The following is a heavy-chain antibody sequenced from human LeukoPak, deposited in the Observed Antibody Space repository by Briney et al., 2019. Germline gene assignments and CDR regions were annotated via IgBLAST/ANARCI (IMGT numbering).Heavy chain of an antibody. Sequence: GGSLRLSCAASGFTFSSYGMHWVRQAPGKGLEWVAFIRYDGSNKYYADSVKGRFTISRDNSKNTLYLQMNSLRAEDTAVYYGAKDRGGSSWYYFDYWGQGTLVTVSS. D-gene: IGHD6-13*01. CDR2: IRYDGSNK. CDR3: AKDRGGSSWYYFDY. J-gene: IGHJ4*02. CDR1: GFTFSSYG. V-gene: IGHV3-30*02.